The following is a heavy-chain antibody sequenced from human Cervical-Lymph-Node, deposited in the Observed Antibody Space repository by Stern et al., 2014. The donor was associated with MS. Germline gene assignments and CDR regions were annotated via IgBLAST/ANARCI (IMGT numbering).Heavy chain of an antibody. CDR1: GFTFSSYG. V-gene: IGHV3-33*01. J-gene: IGHJ4*02. CDR3: AREFRLNFDF. CDR2: IWHDGINK. Sequence: VQLEESGGGVVQPGRSLRLSCAASGFTFSSYGMYLVRQAPGKGLEWVAFIWHDGINKNYGDAVRGRFTISRDNSRNTLYLQMNNLRAEDTAVYYCAREFRLNFDFWGQGTLVTVSS.